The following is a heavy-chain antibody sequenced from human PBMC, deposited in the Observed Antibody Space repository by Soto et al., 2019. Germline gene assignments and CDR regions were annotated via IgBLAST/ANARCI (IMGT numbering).Heavy chain of an antibody. CDR2: IYWNDDK. Sequence: QITLKESGPTLVKPTQTLTLTCTFSGFSLSTSGVGVGWIRQPPGTTLEWLALIYWNDDKRYTPSLKDRLTIPKDTSKNLVVLTMTNMDPVYTATYCCAHVRRYNFLSGSYSSAWYFDLWGRGTLVTVSS. J-gene: IGHJ2*01. V-gene: IGHV2-5*01. D-gene: IGHD3-3*01. CDR1: GFSLSTSGVG. CDR3: AHVRRYNFLSGSYSSAWYFDL.